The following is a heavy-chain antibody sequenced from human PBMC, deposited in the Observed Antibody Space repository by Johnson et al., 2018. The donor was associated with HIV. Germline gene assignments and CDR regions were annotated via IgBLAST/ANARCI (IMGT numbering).Heavy chain of an antibody. V-gene: IGHV3-30*04. Sequence: QVQLVESGGGVVQPGRSLRLSCAASGFTFSSYAMHWVRQAPGKGLEWVAGINWNGGSRGYADPVKGRFTISRDNAENALYLQMNSLRAEDTAVYYCARANYYHNWGQGTMVTVSS. D-gene: IGHD3-10*01. CDR1: GFTFSSYA. J-gene: IGHJ3*02. CDR2: INWNGGSR. CDR3: ARANYYHN.